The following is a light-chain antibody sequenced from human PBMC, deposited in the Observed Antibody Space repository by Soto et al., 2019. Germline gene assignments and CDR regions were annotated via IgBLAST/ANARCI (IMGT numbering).Light chain of an antibody. J-gene: IGKJ1*01. CDR3: MQALQTPPT. CDR2: LGS. Sequence: DIVMTQSPLSLPVTPGEPASISCRSSQSLMLSNGYNYVDWYLQKPGQSPQLLIYLGSNRASGVPDRFSGRGSGTDFTLKISRVEAEDVGVYYCMQALQTPPTFGQGTKVEIK. CDR1: QSLMLSNGYNY. V-gene: IGKV2-28*01.